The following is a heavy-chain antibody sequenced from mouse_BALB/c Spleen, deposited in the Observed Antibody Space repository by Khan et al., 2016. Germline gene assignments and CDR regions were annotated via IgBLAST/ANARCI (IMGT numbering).Heavy chain of an antibody. V-gene: IGHV3-2*02. CDR3: GSRTYYVGRYYFDY. CDR2: ISFSGGT. D-gene: IGHD1-1*02. CDR1: GYSITSDYA. Sequence: EVQLQESGPGLVRPSQSLSLTCTVTGYSITSDYAWNWIRQFPGNRLEWMGYISFSGGTRYNPSLKSRISITRDISKNQFFLQLNSVTTEDKATYYCGSRTYYVGRYYFDYWGRGTTLTVSS. J-gene: IGHJ2*01.